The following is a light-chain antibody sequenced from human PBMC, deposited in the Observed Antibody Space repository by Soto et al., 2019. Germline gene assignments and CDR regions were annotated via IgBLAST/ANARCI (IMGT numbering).Light chain of an antibody. J-gene: IGKJ1*01. CDR1: ERIGTY. V-gene: IGKV3-11*01. CDR3: QHRSTSPTMWT. CDR2: DAS. Sequence: EIVLTQSPATLSLSPGDRATLSCRASERIGTYLAWYQQKSGQAPRLLIYDASNRATGVPARFSGTGSGTDFTLAISSLESEDFAVYFCQHRSTSPTMWTFGQGTKVEIK.